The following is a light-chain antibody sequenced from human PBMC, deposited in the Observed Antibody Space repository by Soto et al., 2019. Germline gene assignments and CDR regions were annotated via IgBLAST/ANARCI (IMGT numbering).Light chain of an antibody. V-gene: IGKV3-15*01. Sequence: EIVLTQSPATLSVSPGERATLSCRASQSVGNNFAWYQQKPGQAPRLLIFATSTRATGVPARFSGSGSGTEFTLTIRSLQSEDFAVYYCQQYGDWPLTFGGGAKGEIE. J-gene: IGKJ4*01. CDR2: ATS. CDR3: QQYGDWPLT. CDR1: QSVGNN.